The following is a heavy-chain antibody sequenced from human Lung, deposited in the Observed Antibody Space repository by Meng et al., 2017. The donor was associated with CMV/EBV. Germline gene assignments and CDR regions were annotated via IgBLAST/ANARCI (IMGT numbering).Heavy chain of an antibody. Sequence: SCAASGFTFSSYAMHWVRQAPGKGLEWVAVISYDGSNKYYADSVKGRFTISRDNSKNTLYLQMNSLRAEDTAVYYCAARGTSSADPPNWGQGPLVTVSS. D-gene: IGHD6-19*01. CDR1: GFTFSSYA. CDR3: AARGTSSADPPN. CDR2: ISYDGSNK. V-gene: IGHV3-30*04. J-gene: IGHJ4*02.